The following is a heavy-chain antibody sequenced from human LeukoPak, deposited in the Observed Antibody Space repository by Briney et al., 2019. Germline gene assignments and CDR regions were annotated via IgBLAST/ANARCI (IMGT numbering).Heavy chain of an antibody. CDR2: IYTSGST. D-gene: IGHD6-19*01. Sequence: SQTLSLTCTVSGGSISSGSYYWSWIRQPAGKGLEWIGRIYTSGSTNYNPSLKSRVTISVDTSKNQFSLKLSSVTAADTAVYYCATDRHRSSIAVAGTVDEYFQHWGQGTLVTVSS. V-gene: IGHV4-61*02. CDR3: ATDRHRSSIAVAGTVDEYFQH. J-gene: IGHJ1*01. CDR1: GGSISSGSYY.